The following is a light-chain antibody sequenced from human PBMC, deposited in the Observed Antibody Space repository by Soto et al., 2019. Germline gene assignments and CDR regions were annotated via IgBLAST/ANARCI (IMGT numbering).Light chain of an antibody. V-gene: IGLV2-14*01. CDR3: SSYTSISTYVV. J-gene: IGLJ2*01. Sequence: QSALTQPASVSGSPGQSITISCTGTSSDVGGYNYVSWYQQHPGKAPKLMIYDVSNRPSGVSKRFSGSKSGNTASLTISGLQAEDEADYYCSSYTSISTYVVFGGGTKLSVL. CDR2: DVS. CDR1: SSDVGGYNY.